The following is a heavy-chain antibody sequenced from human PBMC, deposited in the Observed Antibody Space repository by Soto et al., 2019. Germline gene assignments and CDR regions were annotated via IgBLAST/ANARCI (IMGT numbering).Heavy chain of an antibody. D-gene: IGHD6-13*01. CDR1: GYSFDDHA. CDR2: ISWNSRSI. Sequence: EVQLVESGGGLVQPGRSLRLSCAAYGYSFDDHAMYWVRQAPGKGLEWVSVISWNSRSIGYADSVKGRFTISRDNAKNSLYLQMNSLRAEDTALYYCAKGGSGSFIAPAGTGNWFAPWGQGTLVTF. V-gene: IGHV3-9*01. CDR3: AKGGSGSFIAPAGTGNWFAP. J-gene: IGHJ5*02.